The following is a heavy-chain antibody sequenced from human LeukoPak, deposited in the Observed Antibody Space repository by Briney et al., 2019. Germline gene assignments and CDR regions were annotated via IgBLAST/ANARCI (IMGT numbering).Heavy chain of an antibody. CDR2: ISGSGGST. D-gene: IGHD7-27*01. CDR1: GFTFSSYA. Sequence: GGSLRLSCEASGFTFSSYAMSWVRQAPGKGLEWVSAISGSGGSTYYADSVKGRFTISRDNSKNTLYLQMNSLRAEDTAVYYCAKDLWGSHAFDIWGQGTMVTVSS. V-gene: IGHV3-23*01. CDR3: AKDLWGSHAFDI. J-gene: IGHJ3*02.